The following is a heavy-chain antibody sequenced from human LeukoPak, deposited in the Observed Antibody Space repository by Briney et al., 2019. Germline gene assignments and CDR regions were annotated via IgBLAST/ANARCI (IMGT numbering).Heavy chain of an antibody. CDR3: VRWSGGERAFDI. J-gene: IGHJ3*02. V-gene: IGHV4-59*01. Sequence: KPSETPSLTCTVSGASISSYYWSWIRQPPGKGLEWIGYMYENESTRYNPSLKSRVTISLDTSKKQFSLRLTSVTAADTAVYYCVRWSGGERAFDIWGQGTTVTVSS. CDR1: GASISSYY. CDR2: MYENEST. D-gene: IGHD4-23*01.